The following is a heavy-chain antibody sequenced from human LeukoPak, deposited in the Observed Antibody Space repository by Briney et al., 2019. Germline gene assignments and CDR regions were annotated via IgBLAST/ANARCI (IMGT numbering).Heavy chain of an antibody. D-gene: IGHD3-10*01. J-gene: IGHJ4*02. CDR1: GYTFTSYG. Sequence: ASVKVSCKASGYTFTSYGISWVRQAPGQGLEWMGLSSAYNGNTNYAQKLQGRVTMTTDTSTSTAYMELRSLRSDDTAVYYCARDTVEAYYGSGSYSYWGQGTLVTVSS. CDR2: SSAYNGNT. V-gene: IGHV1-18*01. CDR3: ARDTVEAYYGSGSYSY.